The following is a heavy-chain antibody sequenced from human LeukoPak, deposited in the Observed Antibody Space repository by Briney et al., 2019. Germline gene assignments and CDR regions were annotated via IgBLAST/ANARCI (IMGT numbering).Heavy chain of an antibody. CDR1: GFTFSTYA. D-gene: IGHD6-6*01. V-gene: IGHV3-48*04. Sequence: AGGSLRLSCAASGFTFSTYAMNWVRQAPGKGLEWVSYISLSSGTIYYADSVKGRFTISRDNAKNSLYLRMNSLRVEDTGVYYCARDRTALVDAFDIWGQGTMVTVSS. J-gene: IGHJ3*02. CDR2: ISLSSGTI. CDR3: ARDRTALVDAFDI.